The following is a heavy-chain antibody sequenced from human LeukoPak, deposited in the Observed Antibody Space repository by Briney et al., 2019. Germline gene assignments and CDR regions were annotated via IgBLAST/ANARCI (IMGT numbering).Heavy chain of an antibody. CDR1: GGSISSSSYY. CDR3: ASLGLAGGGVNY. J-gene: IGHJ4*02. V-gene: IGHV4-39*01. CDR2: IYYSGST. Sequence: SETLSLTCTVSGGSISSSSYYWGWIRQPPGKGLEWIGSIYYSGSTYYNPSLKSRVTISVDTSKNQFSLKLSSVTAADTSVYYCASLGLAGGGVNYWGQGTLVTVSS. D-gene: IGHD6-19*01.